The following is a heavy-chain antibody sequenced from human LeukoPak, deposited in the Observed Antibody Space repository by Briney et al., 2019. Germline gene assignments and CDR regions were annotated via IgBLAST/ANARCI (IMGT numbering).Heavy chain of an antibody. Sequence: PSETLSLTCAVSRYSISSGYYWGWIRQPPGKGLEWIGYIYYSGSTNYNPSLKSRVTISVDTSKNQFSLKLGSVTAADTAVYYCARGGYSYDYGPYYYYMDVWGKGTTVTVSS. CDR1: RYSISSGYY. J-gene: IGHJ6*03. CDR3: ARGGYSYDYGPYYYYMDV. D-gene: IGHD5-18*01. CDR2: IYYSGST. V-gene: IGHV4-61*01.